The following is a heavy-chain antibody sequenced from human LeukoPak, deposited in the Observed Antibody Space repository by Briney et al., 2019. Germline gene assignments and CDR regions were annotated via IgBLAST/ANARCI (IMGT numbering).Heavy chain of an antibody. Sequence: SETLSLTCTVSGDSISSDYWSWIRQPPGKGLEWIGYSGSTNYNPSLKSRVTISVDTAKNQFSLKLTSVTTADTAMYFCARAGDTVYYFDYWGQGTLVIVSA. V-gene: IGHV4-59*01. CDR2: SGST. CDR1: GDSISSDY. J-gene: IGHJ4*02. D-gene: IGHD2-21*02. CDR3: ARAGDTVYYFDY.